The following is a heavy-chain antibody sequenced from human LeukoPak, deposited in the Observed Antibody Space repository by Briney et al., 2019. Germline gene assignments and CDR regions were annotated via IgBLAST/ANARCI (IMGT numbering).Heavy chain of an antibody. D-gene: IGHD1-1*01. CDR3: VRPRSPASNDGGY. CDR1: GFTFSSYS. V-gene: IGHV3-21*01. CDR2: ISSSSSYI. Sequence: GGSLRLSCAASGFTFSSYSMNWVRQAPGKGLEWVSSISSSSSYIYYADSVKGRFTISRDNAKNSLYLQMNSLRAEDTALYYCVRPRSPASNDGGYWGQGTLVTVSS. J-gene: IGHJ4*02.